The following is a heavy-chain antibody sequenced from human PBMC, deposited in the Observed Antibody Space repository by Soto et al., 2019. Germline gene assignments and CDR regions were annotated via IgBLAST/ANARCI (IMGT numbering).Heavy chain of an antibody. V-gene: IGHV4-59*08. J-gene: IGHJ6*03. Sequence: SSETLSLTCTVSGGSISSYYWSWIRQPPGKGLEWIGYIYYSGSTNYNPSLKSRVTISVDTSKNQFSLKLSSVTAADTAVYYCARHKTHYYYYYMDVWGKGTTVTVSS. CDR2: IYYSGST. CDR3: ARHKTHYYYYYMDV. CDR1: GGSISSYY.